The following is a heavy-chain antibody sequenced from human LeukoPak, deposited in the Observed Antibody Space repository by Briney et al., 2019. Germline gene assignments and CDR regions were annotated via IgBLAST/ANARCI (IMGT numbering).Heavy chain of an antibody. V-gene: IGHV3-23*01. J-gene: IGHJ4*02. D-gene: IGHD3-22*01. CDR1: GFTVSDYS. CDR3: AKRRYDSSGHFDS. Sequence: GGSLRLSCAASGFTVSDYSMSWARQAPGKGLEWVSAISGSGSYTDYADSVKGRFTISKDNSKNTLYMRMSSLRAEDTALYYCAKRRYDSSGHFDSWGQGTLVTVSS. CDR2: ISGSGSYT.